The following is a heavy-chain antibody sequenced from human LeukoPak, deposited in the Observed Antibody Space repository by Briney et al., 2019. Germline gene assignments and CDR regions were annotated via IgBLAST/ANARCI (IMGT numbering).Heavy chain of an antibody. V-gene: IGHV3-23*01. CDR3: ARGNYDYWSGYQGFHF. CDR2: ISGSGGST. Sequence: GGSLRLSCAASGFTLSSYAMSWVRQAPGKGLEWVSAISGSGGSTYYAGSVKGRFTISRDNSKNTLYLQMNSLSAEDTAVYYCARGNYDYWSGYQGFHFWGQGTLVTVSS. D-gene: IGHD3-3*01. J-gene: IGHJ4*02. CDR1: GFTLSSYA.